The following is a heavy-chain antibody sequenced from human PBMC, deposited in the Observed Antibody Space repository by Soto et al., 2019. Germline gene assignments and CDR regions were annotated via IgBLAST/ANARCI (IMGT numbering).Heavy chain of an antibody. J-gene: IGHJ6*02. D-gene: IGHD2-8*01. CDR2: ISYDGSNK. CDR1: GFTFSSYG. Sequence: QVQLVESGGGVVQPGRSLRLSCAASGFTFSSYGMHWVRQAPGKGLEWVAVISYDGSNKYYADSVKGRFTISRDNSKNTLYLQMNSLRAEDTAVYYCAKSVMVFYYYYGMDVWGQGTTVTVSS. CDR3: AKSVMVFYYYYGMDV. V-gene: IGHV3-30*18.